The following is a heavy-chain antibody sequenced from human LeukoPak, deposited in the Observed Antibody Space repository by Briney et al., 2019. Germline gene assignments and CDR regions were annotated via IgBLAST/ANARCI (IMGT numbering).Heavy chain of an antibody. D-gene: IGHD4-11*01. CDR2: ISSSGSTI. J-gene: IGHJ5*02. Sequence: PGGSLRLSCAASGFTFSDYYMSWIRQAPGKGLEWVSYISSSGSTIYYADSVKGRFTISRDNAKNSLYLQMNSLRAEDTAVYYCARVAPYDYSFWFDPWCQGTLVTVSS. V-gene: IGHV3-11*04. CDR1: GFTFSDYY. CDR3: ARVAPYDYSFWFDP.